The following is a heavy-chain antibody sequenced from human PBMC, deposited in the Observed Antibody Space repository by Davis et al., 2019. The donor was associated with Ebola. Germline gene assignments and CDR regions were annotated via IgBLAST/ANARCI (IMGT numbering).Heavy chain of an antibody. V-gene: IGHV3-30*18. CDR2: VSYDGRNK. CDR1: GFTFSSSS. CDR3: AKIAVTTVTTDEDY. D-gene: IGHD4-17*01. J-gene: IGHJ4*02. Sequence: GESLKISCAASGFTFSSSSMNWVRQAPGKGLEWLAVVSYDGRNKYYADSVKGRFTISRDNSKNTVSLQMNSLRPEDTAVYYCAKIAVTTVTTDEDYWGQGTLVTVSS.